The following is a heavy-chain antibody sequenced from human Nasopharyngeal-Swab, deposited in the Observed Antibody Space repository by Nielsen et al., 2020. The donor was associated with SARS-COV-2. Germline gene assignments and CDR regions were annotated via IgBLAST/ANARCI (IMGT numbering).Heavy chain of an antibody. D-gene: IGHD2-21*02. CDR2: VHRSGTT. V-gene: IGHV4-4*02. Sequence: WIRQPPGKGLEWMGEVHRSGTTNCNPTLKSRVTISVDKSKNNFSLKLNSVTAADTALYYCARGGDWRFDPWGQGTLVTVSS. J-gene: IGHJ5*02. CDR3: ARGGDWRFDP.